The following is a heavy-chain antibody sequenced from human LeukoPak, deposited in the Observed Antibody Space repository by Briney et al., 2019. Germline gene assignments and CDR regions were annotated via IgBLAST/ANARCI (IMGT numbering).Heavy chain of an antibody. CDR1: GFTFSSYW. CDR3: ARETDSSGYYIDY. Sequence: SGGSLRLSCAASGFTFSSYWMHWVCQVPGKGLVWVSRINSDGSGTTYADSVKGRFTISRDNPKNTLYLQMNSLRAEDTAVYYCARETDSSGYYIDYWGQGTLVTVSS. D-gene: IGHD3-22*01. J-gene: IGHJ4*02. CDR2: INSDGSGT. V-gene: IGHV3-74*01.